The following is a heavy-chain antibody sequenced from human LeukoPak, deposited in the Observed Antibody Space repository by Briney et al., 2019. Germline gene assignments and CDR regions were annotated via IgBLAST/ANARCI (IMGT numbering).Heavy chain of an antibody. CDR2: ISGDGSRT. V-gene: IGHV3-74*01. Sequence: GGSLRLSYVAYGFALSTYWMDWVRQAPGKGPVWISHISGDGSRTSYADSVEGRFTIFRDNAKNTLYLQMNSLRAEDTAVYYCGRNRGYDALDYWGQGTLVTVSS. CDR1: GFALSTYW. D-gene: IGHD5-12*01. J-gene: IGHJ4*02. CDR3: GRNRGYDALDY.